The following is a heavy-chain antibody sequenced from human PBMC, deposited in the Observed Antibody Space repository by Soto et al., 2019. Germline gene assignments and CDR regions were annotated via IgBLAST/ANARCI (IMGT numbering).Heavy chain of an antibody. V-gene: IGHV3-21*01. D-gene: IGHD3-10*01. CDR2: ITYSSSYK. Sequence: GGSPRLSCEASGFTFSDYSMNWVRQAPGKGLEWVSSITYSSSYKYYADSVKGRFTISRDNAKNSLYLQMNSLRAEDTAVYYCARFLGSGTYRSDYWGQGTLVTVSS. CDR1: GFTFSDYS. J-gene: IGHJ4*02. CDR3: ARFLGSGTYRSDY.